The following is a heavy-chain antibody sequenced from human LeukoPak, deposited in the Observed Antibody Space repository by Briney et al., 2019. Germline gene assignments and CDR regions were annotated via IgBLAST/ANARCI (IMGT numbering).Heavy chain of an antibody. J-gene: IGHJ4*02. Sequence: GGSLRLSCAASGFTFSSYWMSWVRQAPGKGLEWVANIKQDGSEKYYVDSVKGRFTLSRDNAKNSLYLQMNSLRAEDTAVYYCAREPRTIVVVPAAIHYWGQGTLVTVSS. V-gene: IGHV3-7*01. CDR2: IKQDGSEK. CDR1: GFTFSSYW. CDR3: AREPRTIVVVPAAIHY. D-gene: IGHD2-2*01.